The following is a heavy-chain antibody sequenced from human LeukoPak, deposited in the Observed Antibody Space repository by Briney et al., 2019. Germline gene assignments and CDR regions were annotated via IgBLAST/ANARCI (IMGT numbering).Heavy chain of an antibody. D-gene: IGHD5-24*01. CDR2: IWYDGSNK. V-gene: IGHV3-33*01. Sequence: GGSLRLSCAASGFTFSSYGMHWVRQAPGKGLEWVAVIWYDGSNKYYADSVKGRLTISRDNSKNTLYLQMNSLRAEDTAVYYCARVRRDGYNLADYWGQGTLVTVSS. CDR1: GFTFSSYG. CDR3: ARVRRDGYNLADY. J-gene: IGHJ4*02.